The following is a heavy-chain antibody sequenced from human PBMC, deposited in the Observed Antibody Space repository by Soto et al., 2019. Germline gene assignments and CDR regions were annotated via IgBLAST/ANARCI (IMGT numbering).Heavy chain of an antibody. V-gene: IGHV3-33*01. CDR3: ARDSVAGTEIDY. Sequence: HPGGSLRLSCAASGFTFSSYGMHWVRQAPGKGLEWVAVIWYDGSNKYYADSVKGRFTISRDNSKNTLYLQMNSLRAEDTAVYYCARDSVAGTEIDYWGQGTLVTVSS. D-gene: IGHD6-19*01. CDR1: GFTFSSYG. J-gene: IGHJ4*02. CDR2: IWYDGSNK.